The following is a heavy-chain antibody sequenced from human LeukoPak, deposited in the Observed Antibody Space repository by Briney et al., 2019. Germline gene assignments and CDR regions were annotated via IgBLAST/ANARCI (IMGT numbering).Heavy chain of an antibody. D-gene: IGHD3-10*01. J-gene: IGHJ5*02. Sequence: GGSLRLSCAASGFSFRSHGMNWVRQAPGKGLEWVSYISSSGSTIYYADSVKGRFTISRDNAKNSLYLQMNSLRAEDTAVYYCARAALLWFGEFAFDPWGQGTLVTVSS. CDR3: ARAALLWFGEFAFDP. V-gene: IGHV3-48*04. CDR2: ISSSGSTI. CDR1: GFSFRSHG.